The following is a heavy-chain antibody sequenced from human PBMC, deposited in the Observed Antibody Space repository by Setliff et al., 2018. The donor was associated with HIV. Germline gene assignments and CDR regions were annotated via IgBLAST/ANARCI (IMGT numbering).Heavy chain of an antibody. CDR3: ARDWVTRSNYYGSGSPWYFDF. J-gene: IGHJ2*01. V-gene: IGHV4-4*07. CDR1: GDSIGGYY. D-gene: IGHD3-10*01. Sequence: PSETLSLTCTVSGDSIGGYYWNWIRQPAGKGLEWIGRVYASAYSNYNPSLKSRVTMSVDTSQNQFSLKLRSVNAADTAVYYCARDWVTRSNYYGSGSPWYFDFWGRGILVTSPQ. CDR2: VYASAYS.